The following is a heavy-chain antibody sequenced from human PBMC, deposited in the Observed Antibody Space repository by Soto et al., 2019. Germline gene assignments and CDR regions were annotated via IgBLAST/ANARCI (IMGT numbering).Heavy chain of an antibody. Sequence: SETLSLTCTVSGGSISSGTYSWGWIRQPPGKGLEWIGTFYYSGSTYYNPSLKSRVTISVDTSKNQFSLKVSSVTATDTAVYYCARGIVDTAMEWGFYFDYWGQGTLVTVSS. D-gene: IGHD5-18*01. CDR2: FYYSGST. CDR1: GGSISSGTYS. V-gene: IGHV4-39*01. J-gene: IGHJ4*02. CDR3: ARGIVDTAMEWGFYFDY.